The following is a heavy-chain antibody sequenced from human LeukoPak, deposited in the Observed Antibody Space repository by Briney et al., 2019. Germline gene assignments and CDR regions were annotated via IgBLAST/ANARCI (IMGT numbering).Heavy chain of an antibody. J-gene: IGHJ4*02. D-gene: IGHD6-6*01. CDR2: ISSGSSYI. V-gene: IGHV3-21*01. CDR3: ARGRYYSSSSGIAY. Sequence: GGSLRLSCAASGFTFSSYSMNWVRQAPGKGLEWVSSISSGSSYIYYADSVKGRFTISRDNAKNSLYLQMNSLRAEDTAVYYCARGRYYSSSSGIAYWGQGTLVTVSS. CDR1: GFTFSSYS.